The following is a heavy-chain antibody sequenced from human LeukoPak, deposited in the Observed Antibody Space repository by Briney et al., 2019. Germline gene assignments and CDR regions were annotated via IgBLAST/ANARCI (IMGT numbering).Heavy chain of an antibody. CDR2: FDPEDGET. J-gene: IGHJ4*02. Sequence: ASVKVSCKVSGYTLTELSMHWVRQAPGKGLEWMGGFDPEDGETIYAQKFQGRVTMTEDTSTDTAYMELSSLRSEGTAVYYCATTVVRGIVVVPAANLGIDYWGQGTLVTVSS. V-gene: IGHV1-24*01. CDR1: GYTLTELS. D-gene: IGHD2-2*01. CDR3: ATTVVRGIVVVPAANLGIDY.